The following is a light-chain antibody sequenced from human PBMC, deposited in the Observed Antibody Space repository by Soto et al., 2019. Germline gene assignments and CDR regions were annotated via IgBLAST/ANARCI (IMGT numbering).Light chain of an antibody. CDR1: SNAIGGYDY. V-gene: IGLV2-14*03. CDR3: NSYTTTSPLYV. Sequence: QSALAQPASVSGSPGQSITISCTATSNAIGGYDYVSWYQHHPGIAPKLIIYDVSDRPSGVSNRFSGSKSGNTASLTISGLQAEDEAEYYCNSYTTTSPLYVFGSGTKVTVL. CDR2: DVS. J-gene: IGLJ1*01.